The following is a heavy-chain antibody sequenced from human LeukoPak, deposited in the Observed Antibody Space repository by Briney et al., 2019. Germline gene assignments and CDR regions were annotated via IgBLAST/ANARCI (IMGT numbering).Heavy chain of an antibody. CDR3: ARHKHPLARDDAFDI. V-gene: IGHV5-10-1*01. CDR1: GYSFTSYW. CDR2: IDPSDSYT. J-gene: IGHJ3*02. Sequence: GESLKISCKGSGYSFTSYWISWMRQMPGKGLEWMGRIDPSDSYTNYSPSFQGHVTISADKSISTAYLQWSSLKASDTAMYYCARHKHPLARDDAFDIWGQGTMVTVSS.